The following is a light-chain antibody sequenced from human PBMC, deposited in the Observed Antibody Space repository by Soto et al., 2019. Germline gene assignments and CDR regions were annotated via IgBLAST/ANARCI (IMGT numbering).Light chain of an antibody. CDR2: DVS. J-gene: IGLJ1*01. CDR3: SSYTSSSTTV. V-gene: IGLV2-14*01. Sequence: QSALTQPASVSGSPGQSITISCTGTSSDVGGYNYVSWYQQHPGKAPKLMIYDVSNRPSGVSNRLSGSKSGNTASLTISGLQAEDEAAYFCSSYTSSSTTVFGTGTKVTVL. CDR1: SSDVGGYNY.